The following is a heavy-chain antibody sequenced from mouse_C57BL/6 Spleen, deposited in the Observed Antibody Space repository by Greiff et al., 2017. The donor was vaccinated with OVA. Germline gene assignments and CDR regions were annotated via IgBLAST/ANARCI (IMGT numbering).Heavy chain of an antibody. Sequence: VKLQQPGAELVRPGSSVKLSCKASGYTFTSYWMDWVKQRPGQGLEWIGNIYPSDSETHYNQKFKDKATLTVDKSSSTAYMQLSSLTSEDSAVYYCARREYSWFAYWGQGTLVTVSA. CDR1: GYTFTSYW. CDR2: IYPSDSET. V-gene: IGHV1-61*01. CDR3: ARREYSWFAY. J-gene: IGHJ3*01. D-gene: IGHD5-1*01.